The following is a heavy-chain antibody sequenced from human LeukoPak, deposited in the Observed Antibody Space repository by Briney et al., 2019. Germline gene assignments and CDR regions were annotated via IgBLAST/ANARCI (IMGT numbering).Heavy chain of an antibody. Sequence: PGGSLRLSCAASGFTFSSYSMNWVRQAPGKGLEWVSSINSSSSYIYYADSVQGRLTISRDNAKNSLYLQMNSLRAEDTAVYYCARCQDRSSWLIDIWGQGTMVTVSS. CDR3: ARCQDRSSWLIDI. CDR2: INSSSSYI. D-gene: IGHD6-13*01. J-gene: IGHJ3*02. CDR1: GFTFSSYS. V-gene: IGHV3-21*01.